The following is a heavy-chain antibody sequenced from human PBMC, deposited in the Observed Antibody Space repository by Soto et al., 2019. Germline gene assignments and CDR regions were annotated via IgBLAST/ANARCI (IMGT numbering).Heavy chain of an antibody. CDR3: ARADDSSGYYLDY. J-gene: IGHJ4*02. CDR1: GFTFSDHY. CDR2: TRNKANSYTT. Sequence: GGSLRLSCAASGFTFSDHYMDWVRQAPGKGLEWVGCTRNKANSYTTEYAASVKGRFTISRDDSKNSLYLQMNSLKTEDTAVYYCARADDSSGYYLDYWGQGT. D-gene: IGHD3-22*01. V-gene: IGHV3-72*01.